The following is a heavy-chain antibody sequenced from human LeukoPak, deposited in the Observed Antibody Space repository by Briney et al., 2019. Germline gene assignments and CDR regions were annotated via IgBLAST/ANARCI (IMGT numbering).Heavy chain of an antibody. CDR2: ISYDGRNI. CDR3: AKLSLSGRSQSADY. D-gene: IGHD3-10*01. Sequence: GKSLRLSCAASGFTFNNYGMHWVRQAPGKGLEWVAVISYDGRNIHYPDSVKGRFTISRDNAKNSLYLQMNSLRAEDTAVYYCAKLSLSGRSQSADYWGQGTLVTVSS. J-gene: IGHJ4*02. CDR1: GFTFNNYG. V-gene: IGHV3-30*18.